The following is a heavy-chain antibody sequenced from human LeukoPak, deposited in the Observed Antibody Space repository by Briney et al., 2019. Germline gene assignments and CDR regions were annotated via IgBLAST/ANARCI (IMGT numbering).Heavy chain of an antibody. Sequence: GGSLRLSCAASGFTFSSYSMNWVRQAPGKGLEWVSGINWKSDKIGYADSVKGRFTISRDNSKNSLYLQMNSLRVEDTALYYCAKDRYCTSSSCPIDYWGQGTMVTVSS. CDR2: INWKSDKI. CDR1: GFTFSSYS. D-gene: IGHD2-2*01. V-gene: IGHV3-9*01. J-gene: IGHJ4*02. CDR3: AKDRYCTSSSCPIDY.